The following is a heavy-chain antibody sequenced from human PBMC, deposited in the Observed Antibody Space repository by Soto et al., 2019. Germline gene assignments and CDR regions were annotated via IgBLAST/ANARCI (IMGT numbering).Heavy chain of an antibody. J-gene: IGHJ3*02. CDR1: GGSISSSSYY. V-gene: IGHV4-39*01. CDR2: IYYSGST. Sequence: SETLSLTCTVSGGSISSSSYYWGWIRQPPGKGLEWIGSIYYSGSTYYNPSLKSRVTISVDTSKNQFSLKLSSVTAADTAVYYCARHGRSGGYKNAFDIWGQGTMVTVSS. D-gene: IGHD6-25*01. CDR3: ARHGRSGGYKNAFDI.